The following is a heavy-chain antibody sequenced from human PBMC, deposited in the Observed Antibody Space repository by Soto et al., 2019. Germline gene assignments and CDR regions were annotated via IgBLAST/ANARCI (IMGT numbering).Heavy chain of an antibody. J-gene: IGHJ5*02. V-gene: IGHV3-66*01. CDR1: GFTFSNYG. CDR2: IYSGGST. D-gene: IGHD1-26*01. CDR3: APPPTGPSGIP. Sequence: PGGSLRLSCAASGFTFSNYGMHWVRQAPGKGLEWVAVIYSGGSTYYADSVKGRFTISRDNSKNTLYLQMNSLRAEDTAVYYCAPPPTGPSGIPWGQGTLVTVSS.